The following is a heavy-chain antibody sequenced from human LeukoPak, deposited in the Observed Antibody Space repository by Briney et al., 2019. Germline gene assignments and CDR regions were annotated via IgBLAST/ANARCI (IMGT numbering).Heavy chain of an antibody. J-gene: IGHJ4*02. V-gene: IGHV3-49*03. CDR2: IRSKAYGGTT. D-gene: IGHD6-19*01. Sequence: GGSLRLSCTASGFTFGDYAMSWFRQAPGKGLEWVGFIRSKAYGGTTEYAASVKGRFTISRDDSKSIAYLQMNSPKTEDTAVYYCTREDVAVAGRIDYWGQGTLVTVSS. CDR1: GFTFGDYA. CDR3: TREDVAVAGRIDY.